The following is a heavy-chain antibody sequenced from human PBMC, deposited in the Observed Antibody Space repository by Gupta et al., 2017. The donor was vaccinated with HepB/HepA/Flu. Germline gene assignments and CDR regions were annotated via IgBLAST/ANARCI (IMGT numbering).Heavy chain of an antibody. CDR2: IYPGDSDT. D-gene: IGHD3-3*01. V-gene: IGHV5-51*01. Sequence: EVQLVQSGAEVKKPGESLRISCKGSGYSFTSHWIAWVRQMPGKGLEWMGVIYPGDSDTRYGPSFQGQVSISADKSISTAYLQWSSLKASDTAIYYCARLPPGDFWGNSQSGYLDYWGQGTLITVSS. CDR3: ARLPPGDFWGNSQSGYLDY. CDR1: GYSFTSHW. J-gene: IGHJ4*02.